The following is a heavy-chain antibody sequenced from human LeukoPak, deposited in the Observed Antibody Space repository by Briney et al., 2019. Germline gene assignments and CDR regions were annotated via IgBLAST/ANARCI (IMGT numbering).Heavy chain of an antibody. V-gene: IGHV4-34*01. CDR3: ASSVGSTDY. Sequence: SETLSLTCAVSGESLSKNYWPWIRQSPGKGLEWIGEINHRGSTNLNPSLKSRVTLSVDTSKHQFSLKLTSVTAADAAVYYCASSVGSTDYWGQGTLVTVSS. CDR1: GESLSKNY. CDR2: INHRGST. J-gene: IGHJ4*02. D-gene: IGHD1-26*01.